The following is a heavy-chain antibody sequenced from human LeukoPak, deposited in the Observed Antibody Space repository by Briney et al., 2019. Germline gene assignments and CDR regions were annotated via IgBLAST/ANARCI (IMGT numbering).Heavy chain of an antibody. CDR3: ARGDSGSYLTLYYYGMDV. D-gene: IGHD1-26*01. CDR1: GYTFTSYA. J-gene: IGHJ6*02. V-gene: IGHV7-4-1*02. Sequence: VASVKVSCKASGYTFTSYAMNWVRQAPGQGLEWMGWINTNTGNPTYAQGFTGRFVFSLDTSVSTAYLQISSLKAEDTAVYYCARGDSGSYLTLYYYGMDVWGQGTTVTVSS. CDR2: INTNTGNP.